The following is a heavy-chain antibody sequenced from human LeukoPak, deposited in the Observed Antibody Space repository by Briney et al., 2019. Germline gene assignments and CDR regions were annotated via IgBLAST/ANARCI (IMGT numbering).Heavy chain of an antibody. D-gene: IGHD4-17*01. V-gene: IGHV3-53*01. Sequence: PGGSLKLSCAASGFTVSGNYMSWVRQAPGKGLECVAAIYSGGDTYYADSVKGRFTVSRDKSKNTVYLQMNSLRAEDTAVYYCARDTDPYGDYVPGGNYWGQGTLVTVSS. CDR1: GFTVSGNY. CDR3: ARDTDPYGDYVPGGNY. CDR2: IYSGGDT. J-gene: IGHJ4*02.